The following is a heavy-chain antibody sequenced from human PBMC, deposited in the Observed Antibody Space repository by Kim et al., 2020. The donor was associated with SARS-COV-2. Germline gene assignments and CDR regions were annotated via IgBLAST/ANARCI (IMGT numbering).Heavy chain of an antibody. V-gene: IGHV3-48*03. J-gene: IGHJ6*02. CDR1: GFTFSSYE. CDR3: ARDRSSSWDYGMDV. D-gene: IGHD6-13*01. Sequence: GGSLRLSCAASGFTFSSYEMNWVRQAPGKGLEWVSYISSSGSTIYYADSVKGRFTISRDNAKNSLYLQMNSLRAEDTAVYYCARDRSSSWDYGMDVWGQGTTVTVSS. CDR2: ISSSGSTI.